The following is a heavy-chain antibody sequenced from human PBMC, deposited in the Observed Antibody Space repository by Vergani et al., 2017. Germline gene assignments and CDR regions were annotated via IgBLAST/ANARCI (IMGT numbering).Heavy chain of an antibody. Sequence: QVTLRESGPALVKPTQTLTLTCTFSGFSLSTSGMRVSWVRQPPGKALVWLALIDWDDDKYYSTSLKTRLTISKDTSKNKVVLTMTNMDPVDTATYYCALSSTRGARIAAAGHDAFDSWGQGTMVTVSS. V-gene: IGHV2-70*18. D-gene: IGHD6-13*01. CDR1: GFSLSTSGMR. CDR3: ALSSTRGARIAAAGHDAFDS. J-gene: IGHJ3*02. CDR2: IDWDDDK.